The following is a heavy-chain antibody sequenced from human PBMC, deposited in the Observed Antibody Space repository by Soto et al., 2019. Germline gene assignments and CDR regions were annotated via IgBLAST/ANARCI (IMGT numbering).Heavy chain of an antibody. CDR2: TYYTSKWNY. Sequence: SQTLSLTCAISGDSFSSNNVAWNWVRQSPSRGLEWLGRTYYTSKWNYDYAVSVKSRISVAPDTSKNQFSLQVNFVTPEDTAVYECARGRNSAFDYWGQGTLVTVSS. CDR1: GDSFSSNNVA. V-gene: IGHV6-1*01. J-gene: IGHJ4*02. D-gene: IGHD5-18*01. CDR3: ARGRNSAFDY.